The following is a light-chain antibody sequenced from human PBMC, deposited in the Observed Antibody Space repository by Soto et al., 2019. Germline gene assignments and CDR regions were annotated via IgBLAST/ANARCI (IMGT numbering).Light chain of an antibody. CDR3: QQANSFPIT. J-gene: IGKJ5*01. Sequence: EIVLTQSPATLSVSPGERAVLSCRASHSVSSHLAWYQQKPGQAPRLLIYGASNRATGIPDRFSGSGSGTDFTLTISRLEPEDFATYYCQQANSFPITFGQGTRLEIK. V-gene: IGKV3D-15*01. CDR2: GAS. CDR1: HSVSSH.